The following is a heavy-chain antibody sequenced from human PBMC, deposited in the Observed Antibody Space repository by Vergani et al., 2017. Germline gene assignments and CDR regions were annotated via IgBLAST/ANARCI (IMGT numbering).Heavy chain of an antibody. CDR1: GFSILTSEMC. V-gene: IGHV2-70*01. CDR3: ARIRRRGRSGYDIFDF. J-gene: IGHJ4*02. Sequence: QVTLRESGPALVKPTQTLTLTCTFSGFSILTSEMCVSWIRQPPGKALELLALIDWNDNKYFNTSLKTRLTISKDASKNQVVLTMTNMDPVDTATYYCARIRRRGRSGYDIFDFWGQGILVTVAS. D-gene: IGHD5-12*01. CDR2: IDWNDNK.